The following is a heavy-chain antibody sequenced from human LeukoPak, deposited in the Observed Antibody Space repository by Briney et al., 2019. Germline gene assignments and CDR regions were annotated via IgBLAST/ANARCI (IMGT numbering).Heavy chain of an antibody. CDR2: IWYDGSNK. V-gene: IGHV3-33*01. D-gene: IGHD6-13*01. Sequence: GGSLRLSCAASGFTFSSYGMHWVRQAPGKGLEWVAVIWYDGSNKYYADSVKGRFTISRDNSKDTLYLQMNSLRAEDTAVYYCARDRIAAAGWFDYWGQGNLVTVSS. J-gene: IGHJ4*02. CDR3: ARDRIAAAGWFDY. CDR1: GFTFSSYG.